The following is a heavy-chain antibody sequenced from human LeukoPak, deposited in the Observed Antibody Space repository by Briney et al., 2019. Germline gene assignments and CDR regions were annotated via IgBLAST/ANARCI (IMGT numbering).Heavy chain of an antibody. D-gene: IGHD4-17*01. CDR3: AKVGDYGDYFDY. V-gene: IGHV3-30*18. CDR1: GFTFSSYG. J-gene: IGHJ4*02. CDR2: ISYDGSNK. Sequence: QPGRSLRLSCAASGFTFSSYGMPWVRQAPGKGLEWVAVISYDGSNKYYADSVKGRFTISRDNSKNTLYLQMNSLRAEDTAVYYCAKVGDYGDYFDYWGQGTLVTVSS.